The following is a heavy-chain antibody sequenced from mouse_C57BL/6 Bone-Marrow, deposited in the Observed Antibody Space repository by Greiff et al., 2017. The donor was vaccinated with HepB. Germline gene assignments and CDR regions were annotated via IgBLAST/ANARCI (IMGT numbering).Heavy chain of an antibody. CDR1: GYTFTSYW. D-gene: IGHD4-1*01. Sequence: QVQLQQPGAELVMPGASVKLSCKASGYTFTSYWMHWVKQRPGQGLEWIGEIDPSDSYTNYNQKFKGKSTLTVDNSSSTAYMQLSSLTSEDSAVYYCARGTGHFACWGQGTLVTVSA. CDR3: ARGTGHFAC. J-gene: IGHJ3*01. V-gene: IGHV1-69*01. CDR2: IDPSDSYT.